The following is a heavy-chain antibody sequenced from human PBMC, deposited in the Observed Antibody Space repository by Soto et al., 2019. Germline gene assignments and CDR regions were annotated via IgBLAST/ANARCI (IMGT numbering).Heavy chain of an antibody. J-gene: IGHJ4*02. CDR2: INSDGSST. V-gene: IGHV3-74*01. CDR3: ARAPIPRRWVLSY. Sequence: GVSLRLSCAASGFTFSSYWMHWVRQAPGKGLVWVSRINSDGSSTSYADSVKGRFTISRDNAKNTLYLQMNSLSAEDTAVYYCARAPIPRRWVLSYWGQGTVGTGSS. D-gene: IGHD3-10*01. CDR1: GFTFSSYW.